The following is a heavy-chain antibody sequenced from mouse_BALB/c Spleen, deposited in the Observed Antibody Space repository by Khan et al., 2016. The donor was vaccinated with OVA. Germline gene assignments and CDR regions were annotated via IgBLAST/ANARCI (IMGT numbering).Heavy chain of an antibody. J-gene: IGHJ3*01. CDR1: GYTFTNFG. D-gene: IGHD1-1*01. CDR3: ARGLNYSGSWFAY. Sequence: QIQLVQSGPELKKPGETVKISCKASGYTFTNFGMNWVKQAPGKALKWMGWINTSTGEPTYADDSRDGLPYRWKPLPALPICRSTTSKMRTWLHIFCARGLNYSGSWFAYWGQGTLVTVSA. CDR2: INTSTGEP. V-gene: IGHV9-1*02.